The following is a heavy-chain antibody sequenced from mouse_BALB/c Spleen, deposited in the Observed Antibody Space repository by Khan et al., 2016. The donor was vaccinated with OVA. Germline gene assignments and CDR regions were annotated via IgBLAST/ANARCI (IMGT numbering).Heavy chain of an antibody. D-gene: IGHD1-1*01. Sequence: QVQLQQSGPELVMPGASVKMSCKASGYSFPDYIITWVKQRTGQGLQWIGEIYLGSGSIYSNEKFKGKATLTADKSSNTAYMQLSSLTSEDYAVYFSARRDYGSRDPGFAYRGQGNLVTGAA. J-gene: IGHJ3*01. V-gene: IGHV1-77*01. CDR3: ARRDYGSRDPGFAY. CDR2: IYLGSGSI. CDR1: GYSFPDYI.